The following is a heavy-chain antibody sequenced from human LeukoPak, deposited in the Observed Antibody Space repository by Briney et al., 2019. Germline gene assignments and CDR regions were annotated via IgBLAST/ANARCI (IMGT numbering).Heavy chain of an antibody. CDR3: ARPLRSSGYHCFDY. D-gene: IGHD3-22*01. V-gene: IGHV3-48*01. J-gene: IGHJ4*02. Sequence: GGSLRLAHAASGVTFSTYRMNWVRQAPGKGLEWISYITGSSSNIYYADSVKGLFTISRDNAKNSLYLQMNSLRAEDTAVYYCARPLRSSGYHCFDYWGQGTLVTVSS. CDR2: ITGSSSNI. CDR1: GVTFSTYR.